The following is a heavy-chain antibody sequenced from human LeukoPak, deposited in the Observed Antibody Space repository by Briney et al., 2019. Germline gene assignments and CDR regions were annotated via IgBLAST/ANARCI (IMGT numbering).Heavy chain of an antibody. Sequence: SETLSLTCTVSGGSISSSNWWSWVRQPPGKGLEWIGEIYHSGIINYNPSLRSRVTISVDKSKNQFSLNLSSVTAADTAVYYCARKDWNDVRAFDIWGQGTMVTVSS. V-gene: IGHV4-4*02. D-gene: IGHD1-1*01. J-gene: IGHJ3*02. CDR2: IYHSGII. CDR3: ARKDWNDVRAFDI. CDR1: GGSISSSNW.